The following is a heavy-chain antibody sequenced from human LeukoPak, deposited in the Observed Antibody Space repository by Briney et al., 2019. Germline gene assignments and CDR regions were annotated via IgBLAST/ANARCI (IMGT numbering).Heavy chain of an antibody. V-gene: IGHV3-23*01. CDR1: GFTFTTFA. D-gene: IGHD2/OR15-2a*01. J-gene: IGHJ5*02. Sequence: GGSLRLSCAASGFTFTTFAMIRVRQPPGQGLEWVSSIFPTGGEIHYADSVRGRFTISRDNSKGTLSLQMNSLRAEDTAIYYCATYRQVLLPFEAWGQGTLVIVSS. CDR2: IFPTGGEI. CDR3: ATYRQVLLPFEA.